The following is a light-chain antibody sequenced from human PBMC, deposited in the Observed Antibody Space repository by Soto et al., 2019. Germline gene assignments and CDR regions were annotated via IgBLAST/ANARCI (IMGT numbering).Light chain of an antibody. Sequence: EMVLTQSPATLSLSPGEKVTLSCRTSQRVDSNYLAWYQQRHGQAPRLVIFGASNRATGVPVRFGGGGSGTDFALSITRLEPEDFALYYWQRYGRAVTFGGGSRVEIK. CDR3: QRYGRAVT. CDR2: GAS. CDR1: QRVDSNY. J-gene: IGKJ4*01. V-gene: IGKV3-20*01.